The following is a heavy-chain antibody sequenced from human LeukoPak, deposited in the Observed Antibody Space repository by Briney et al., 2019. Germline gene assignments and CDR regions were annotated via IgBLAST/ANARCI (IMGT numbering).Heavy chain of an antibody. CDR1: GGSFSGYY. Sequence: SETLSLTCAVYGGSFSGYYWSWIRRPPGKGLEWIGEINHSGSTNYNPSLKSRVTISVDTSKNQFSLKLCSVTAADTAVYYCARGKSLPRGLNWFDPWGQGTLVTASS. CDR2: INHSGST. V-gene: IGHV4-34*01. CDR3: ARGKSLPRGLNWFDP. J-gene: IGHJ5*02. D-gene: IGHD4-17*01.